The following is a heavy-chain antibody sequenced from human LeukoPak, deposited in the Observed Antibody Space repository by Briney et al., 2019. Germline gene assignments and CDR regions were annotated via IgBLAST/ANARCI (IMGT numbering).Heavy chain of an antibody. J-gene: IGHJ3*02. V-gene: IGHV1-2*02. CDR2: INPNSGGT. D-gene: IGHD6-6*01. Sequence: GASVKVSCKASGYTFTGYYMHWVRQAPGQGLVWMGWINPNSGGTNYAQKFQGRVTMTRDTSISTAYMELSRLRSDDTAVYYCARDGAELVQTWDAFDIWGQGTMVTVSS. CDR3: ARDGAELVQTWDAFDI. CDR1: GYTFTGYY.